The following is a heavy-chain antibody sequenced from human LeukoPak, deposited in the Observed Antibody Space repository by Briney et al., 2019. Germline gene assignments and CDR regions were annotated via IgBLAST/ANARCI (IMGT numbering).Heavy chain of an antibody. CDR3: IRGGFSLDQ. V-gene: IGHV3-7*01. D-gene: IGHD3-16*01. Sequence: GGSLRLSCAASGFTFSSYAMSWVRQAPGKGLEWVANIKEDGSEKYYVDSVKGRFTISRDNARNSLHLQMNSLRADDTAVYYCIRGGFSLDQWGQGTLVTVSS. CDR2: IKEDGSEK. J-gene: IGHJ4*02. CDR1: GFTFSSYA.